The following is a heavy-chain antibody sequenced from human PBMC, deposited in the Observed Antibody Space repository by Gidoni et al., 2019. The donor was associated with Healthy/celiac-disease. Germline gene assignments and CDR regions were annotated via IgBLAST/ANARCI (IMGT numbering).Heavy chain of an antibody. CDR3: ARVTGYYGSGIDY. V-gene: IGHV4-30-2*01. Sequence: QLQLQESGSGLVKPSQTLSLTCAVSGGSISSGGYSWSWIRQPPGKGLEWIGYIYHSGSTYYNPSLKSRVTISVDRSKNQFSLKLSSVTAADTAVYYCARVTGYYGSGIDYWGQGTLVTVSS. D-gene: IGHD3-10*01. J-gene: IGHJ4*02. CDR1: GGSISSGGYS. CDR2: IYHSGST.